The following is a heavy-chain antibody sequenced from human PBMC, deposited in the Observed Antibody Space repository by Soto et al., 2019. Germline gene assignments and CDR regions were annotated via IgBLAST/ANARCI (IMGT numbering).Heavy chain of an antibody. CDR3: ASAGGLGAVAADY. J-gene: IGHJ4*02. V-gene: IGHV4-30-2*01. Sequence: QLQLQESGSGLVKPSQTLSLTCAVSGGSISSGGYSWSWIRQPPGKCLEWIGYIYHSGSTYYNPSHKSRVTISVDRSKNQFSLKLSSVTAADTAVYYCASAGGLGAVAADYWGQGTLVTVSS. CDR2: IYHSGST. CDR1: GGSISSGGYS. D-gene: IGHD6-19*01.